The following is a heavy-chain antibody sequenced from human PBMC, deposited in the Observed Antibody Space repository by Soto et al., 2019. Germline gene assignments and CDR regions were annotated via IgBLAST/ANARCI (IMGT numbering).Heavy chain of an antibody. V-gene: IGHV3-23*01. CDR3: AKVGNSGSYSSFDY. CDR1: GFTFSSYA. CDR2: ISGGGGST. Sequence: GGSLRLSCVASGFTFSSYAMSWVRQAPGKGLDWVSGISGGGGSTYYADSVKGRFTISRDKSKNTLYLQMNSLRADDTAVYYCAKVGNSGSYSSFDYWGQGTLVTVSS. D-gene: IGHD1-26*01. J-gene: IGHJ4*02.